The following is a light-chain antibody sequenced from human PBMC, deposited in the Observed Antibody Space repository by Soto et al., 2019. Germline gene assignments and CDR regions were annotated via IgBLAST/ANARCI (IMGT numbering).Light chain of an antibody. J-gene: IGLJ2*01. CDR1: SSNIGSNT. Sequence: CVLTQPPSASGTPGQRVSISCSGSSSNIGSNTVNWYQQLPGTAPKLLIYTNNQRPSGVPDRFSGSKSGTSASLAISGLRSVAEADYYCATWDDSLNAVVFGGGTKVTVL. V-gene: IGLV1-44*01. CDR3: ATWDDSLNAVV. CDR2: TNN.